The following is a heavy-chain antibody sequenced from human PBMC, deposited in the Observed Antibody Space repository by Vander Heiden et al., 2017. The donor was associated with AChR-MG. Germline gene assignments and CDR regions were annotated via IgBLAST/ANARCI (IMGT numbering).Heavy chain of an antibody. CDR3: ARDSAYDSSGYYYGHFDY. D-gene: IGHD3-22*01. CDR1: GGSISSGAYY. V-gene: IGHV4-30-4*01. Sequence: QVQLQESGPGLVKPSQTLSLTCTVSGGSISSGAYYWSWIRQPPGKGLEWIGYIYYSGSTYDNPSLKSRVTISVDTSKNQFSLKLSSVTAADTAVYYCARDSAYDSSGYYYGHFDYWGQGTLVTVSS. CDR2: IYYSGST. J-gene: IGHJ4*02.